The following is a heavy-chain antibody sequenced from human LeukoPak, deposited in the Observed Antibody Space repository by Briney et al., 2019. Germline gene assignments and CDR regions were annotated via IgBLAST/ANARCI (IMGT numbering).Heavy chain of an antibody. CDR3: ARDNSGGYYDWFDP. Sequence: GGSLRLSCAASGFTFSSYSMNWVRQAPGKGLEWVSYISSSSNTIYYADSVKGRFTISRDNAKNSLYLQMNSLRDEDTAVYYCARDNSGGYYDWFDPWGQGTLVTVSS. CDR2: ISSSSNTI. CDR1: GFTFSSYS. J-gene: IGHJ5*02. D-gene: IGHD1-26*01. V-gene: IGHV3-48*02.